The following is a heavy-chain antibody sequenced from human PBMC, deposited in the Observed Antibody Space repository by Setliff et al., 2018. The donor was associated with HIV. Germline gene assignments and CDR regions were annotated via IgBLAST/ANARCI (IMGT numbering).Heavy chain of an antibody. CDR1: GFTFSNYN. D-gene: IGHD3-9*01. CDR3: ARGRGDWPLCAFDF. V-gene: IGHV3-21*01. Sequence: GGSLRLSCAASGFTFSNYNMNWVRQAPGKGLEWVSSIRGGNSYIYYADSVKGRFTVSRDDAKNSLYLQMNSLRAEDTAVYYCARGRGDWPLCAFDFWGQGTQVTVSS. CDR2: IRGGNSYI. J-gene: IGHJ4*02.